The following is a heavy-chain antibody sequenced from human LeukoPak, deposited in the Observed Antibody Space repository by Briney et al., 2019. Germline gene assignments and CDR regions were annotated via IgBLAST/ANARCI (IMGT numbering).Heavy chain of an antibody. CDR1: GFTFSSYS. V-gene: IGHV3-21*01. D-gene: IGHD3-9*01. J-gene: IGHJ4*02. Sequence: GGSLRLSCAASGFTFSSYSMNWVRQAPGKGLEWVSSISSSSSYIYYADSVKGRFTISRDNAKNSLYLQMNSLRAEDTAVYYCASNQDWLHNSYWGQGTLVTVSS. CDR3: ASNQDWLHNSY. CDR2: ISSSSSYI.